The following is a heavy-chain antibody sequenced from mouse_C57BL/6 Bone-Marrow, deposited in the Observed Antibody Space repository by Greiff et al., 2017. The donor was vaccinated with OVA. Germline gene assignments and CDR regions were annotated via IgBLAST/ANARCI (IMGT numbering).Heavy chain of an antibody. Sequence: VQLQQSGAELVKPGASVKLSCTASGFNIKDYYMHWVKQRTEQGLEWIGRIDPEDGEPKYAPKFKGKATITADTSSNTAYLQLSSLTSEDTDVDYCARRRSCKRWYFDVWGTGTTVTVSS. CDR1: GFNIKDYY. CDR3: ARRRSCKRWYFDV. J-gene: IGHJ1*03. CDR2: IDPEDGEP. V-gene: IGHV14-2*01.